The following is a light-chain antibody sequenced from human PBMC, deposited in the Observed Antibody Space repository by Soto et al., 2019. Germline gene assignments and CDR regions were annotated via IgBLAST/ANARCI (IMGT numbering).Light chain of an antibody. V-gene: IGKV3-15*01. CDR1: QSVSSN. J-gene: IGKJ1*01. CDR2: GAS. CDR3: QQYNNWPPGT. Sequence: IVMTQSPATLSVSQGERATLSCRASQSVSSNLAWYQQKPGQAPRLLIYGASTRATGIPARFSGSGSGTEFTLTISSLQSEDFAVYYCQQYNNWPPGTFGQGTKVEIK.